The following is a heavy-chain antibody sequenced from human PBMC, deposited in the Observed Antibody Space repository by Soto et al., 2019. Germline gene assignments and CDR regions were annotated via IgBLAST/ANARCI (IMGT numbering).Heavy chain of an antibody. D-gene: IGHD5-18*01. J-gene: IGHJ4*02. CDR1: GFTFPNYW. V-gene: IGHV3-7*05. Sequence: PGGSLRLSCATSGFTFPNYWMSWVRQAPGEGLEWVANINNSGSITYYVDSVKGRFTISRDNSKNTLYLQMNSLRAEDTAVYYCAKDTFDTAMAKTDFWGRGTLVTVSS. CDR2: INNSGSIT. CDR3: AKDTFDTAMAKTDF.